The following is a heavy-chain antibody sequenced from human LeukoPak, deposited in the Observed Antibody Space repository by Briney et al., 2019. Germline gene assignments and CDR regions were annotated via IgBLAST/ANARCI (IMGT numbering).Heavy chain of an antibody. CDR1: GYTFTSYG. J-gene: IGHJ4*02. Sequence: GASVKVSCKASGYTFTSYGISWVRQAPGQGLEWMGWISAYNGNTNYAQKLQGRVTVTTDTSTSTAYMELRSLRSDDTAVYYCARIPGYCSSTSCSWVWAFVYWGQGTLVTVSS. D-gene: IGHD2-2*01. V-gene: IGHV1-18*01. CDR2: ISAYNGNT. CDR3: ARIPGYCSSTSCSWVWAFVY.